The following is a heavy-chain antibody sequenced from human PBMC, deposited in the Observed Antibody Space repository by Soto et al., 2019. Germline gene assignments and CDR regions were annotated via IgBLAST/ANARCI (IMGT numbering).Heavy chain of an antibody. D-gene: IGHD6-13*01. CDR3: AKGQQLVHWFDP. Sequence: GSLRLSCAASGFTFSSYAMGWVRQAPGKGLEWVSAISGSGGSPYYADSVKGRFTISRDNSKNTLYLQMNSLRAEDTAVYYCAKGQQLVHWFDPWGQGTLVTVSS. CDR2: ISGSGGSP. V-gene: IGHV3-23*01. J-gene: IGHJ5*02. CDR1: GFTFSSYA.